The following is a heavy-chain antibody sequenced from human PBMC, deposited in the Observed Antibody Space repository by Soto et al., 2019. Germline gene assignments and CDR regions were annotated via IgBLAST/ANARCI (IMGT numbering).Heavy chain of an antibody. D-gene: IGHD3-16*01. Sequence: EVQLVESGGGLVQPGGSLKLSCAVSGFTFSSHAMNWVRQAPGKGLEWVAYIHGTRSIIYYADSVKGRFTISRDNAKNSLFLQVDSLRDVDTALYYCARDARNADYDYGGQGTLVTVSS. CDR1: GFTFSSHA. V-gene: IGHV3-48*02. CDR2: IHGTRSII. CDR3: ARDARNADYDY. J-gene: IGHJ4*02.